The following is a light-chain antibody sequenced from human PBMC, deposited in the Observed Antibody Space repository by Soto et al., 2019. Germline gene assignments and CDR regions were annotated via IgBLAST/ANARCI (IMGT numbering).Light chain of an antibody. CDR2: EVS. CDR1: SSDVGGYNY. CDR3: SSYKSSNTLYV. Sequence: QSVLTQPASVSGSPGQSITISCTGTSSDVGGYNYVSWYQQHPGKAPKLMIYEVSNRPSGVSNRFSGSKSGNTASLTISGLQAEDEADYYCSSYKSSNTLYVFGTGTKVTVL. J-gene: IGLJ1*01. V-gene: IGLV2-14*01.